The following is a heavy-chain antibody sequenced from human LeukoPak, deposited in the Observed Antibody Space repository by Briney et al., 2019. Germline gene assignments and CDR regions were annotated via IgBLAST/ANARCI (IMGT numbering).Heavy chain of an antibody. J-gene: IGHJ3*02. CDR1: GGSISSSSYY. V-gene: IGHV4-39*07. Sequence: SETLSLTCTVSGGSISSSSYYWGWIRQPPGTGLEWIGSIYYSGSTYYNPSLKSRVTISVDTSKNQFSLKLSSVTAADTAVYYCARAIADAFDIWGQGTMVTVSS. CDR3: ARAIADAFDI. CDR2: IYYSGST.